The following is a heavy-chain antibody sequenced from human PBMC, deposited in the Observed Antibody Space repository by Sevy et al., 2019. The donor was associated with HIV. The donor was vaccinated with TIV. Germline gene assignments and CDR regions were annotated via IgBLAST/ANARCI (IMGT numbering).Heavy chain of an antibody. D-gene: IGHD3-10*01. CDR3: ASYYSIRYGGSNWFDP. J-gene: IGHJ5*02. V-gene: IGHV4-31*03. CDR1: GGSISSGGYY. Sequence: SETLSLTCTVSGGSISSGGYYWSWIRQHPGKGLEWIGYIYYSGSTYYNPSLKSRVTISVDTSKNQFSLKLSSVTAADTAVSYCASYYSIRYGGSNWFDPWAQGTLVTVSS. CDR2: IYYSGST.